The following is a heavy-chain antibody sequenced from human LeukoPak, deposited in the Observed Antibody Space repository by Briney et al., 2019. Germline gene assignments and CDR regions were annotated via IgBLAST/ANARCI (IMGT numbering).Heavy chain of an antibody. CDR2: ISSSSIYI. Sequence: GGSLRLSCAASGFTFSSYSVNWVRQAPGKGLEWVSSISSSSIYIYYADSVKGRFTISRDNAKNSLYLQMSSLRAEDTAVYYCAKSRPPYSSSWYYFDYWGQGTLVTVSS. D-gene: IGHD6-13*01. CDR1: GFTFSSYS. CDR3: AKSRPPYSSSWYYFDY. J-gene: IGHJ4*02. V-gene: IGHV3-21*01.